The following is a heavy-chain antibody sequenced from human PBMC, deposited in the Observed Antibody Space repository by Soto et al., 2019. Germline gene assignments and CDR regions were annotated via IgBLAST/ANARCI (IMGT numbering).Heavy chain of an antibody. Sequence: EVQLLESGGGLVQPGGSLRLSCVGSGFTFINYAMNWVRQTPGQGLEWVSTISGGGDRTFDADTVKGRFTISRDNSKNTVNLQMNSLRADDTAVYYCARKVLGSTSRPDWCYFDLWGRGTLVTVSS. J-gene: IGHJ2*01. CDR2: ISGGGDRT. V-gene: IGHV3-23*01. D-gene: IGHD2-2*01. CDR3: ARKVLGSTSRPDWCYFDL. CDR1: GFTFINYA.